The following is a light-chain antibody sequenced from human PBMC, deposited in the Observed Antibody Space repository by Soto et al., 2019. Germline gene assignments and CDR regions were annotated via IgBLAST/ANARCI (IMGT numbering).Light chain of an antibody. Sequence: QSVLTQPPSASGTPGQTVTISCSGGSSNIGSNSVHWYQQLPGSAPKLLIYTTNQRPSGVPDRFSGSKSGTSASLAVSGLQSEDEGDYFCAAWDDSLNGTVFGGGTKLTVL. CDR3: AAWDDSLNGTV. CDR2: TTN. CDR1: SSNIGSNS. V-gene: IGLV1-44*01. J-gene: IGLJ2*01.